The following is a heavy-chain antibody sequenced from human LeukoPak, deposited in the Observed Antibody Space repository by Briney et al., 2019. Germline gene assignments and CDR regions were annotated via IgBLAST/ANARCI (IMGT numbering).Heavy chain of an antibody. V-gene: IGHV3-23*01. Sequence: PGGSLRLSCAASGFTFSSHGMSWVRQAPGKGLEWVPTISGSGDNTYYADSVKGRFTISRDNSKNTLYLQMNSLRAEDTAVYYCAKDLSYGSASGDYWGQGTLVTVSS. CDR2: ISGSGDNT. J-gene: IGHJ4*02. CDR3: AKDLSYGSASGDY. CDR1: GFTFSSHG. D-gene: IGHD3-10*01.